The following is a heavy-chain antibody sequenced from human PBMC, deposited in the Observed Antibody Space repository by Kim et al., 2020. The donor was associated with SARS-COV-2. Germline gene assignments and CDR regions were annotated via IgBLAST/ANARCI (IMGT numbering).Heavy chain of an antibody. V-gene: IGHV3-48*02. J-gene: IGHJ3*02. CDR2: ISSGSSTM. D-gene: IGHD3-10*01. CDR3: ARGLFGEPHGAIDI. Sequence: GGSLRLSCAASGFSFSSYIMNWVRQAPGKGLECVSYISSGSSTMYYADSVKGRFTISRDNAKKSLYLQMHSLRDEDTAVYYCARGLFGEPHGAIDIWGQGIMVTVSS. CDR1: GFSFSSYI.